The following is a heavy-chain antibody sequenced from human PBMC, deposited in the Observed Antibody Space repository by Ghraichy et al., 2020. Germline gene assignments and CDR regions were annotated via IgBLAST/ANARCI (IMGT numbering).Heavy chain of an antibody. CDR1: GFSLGNFA. CDR3: ARDRKVVGANYYYGMDV. D-gene: IGHD3-16*01. J-gene: IGHJ6*01. Sequence: GGSLRLSCAASGFSLGNFAMYWVRQAPGKGLEWVAIMSYDGSNEYYADSVKGRFTISRDISKNTVYLQMNSLRAEDSAVYYCARDRKVVGANYYYGMDVWGHDTTATV. V-gene: IGHV3-30*04. CDR2: MSYDGSNE.